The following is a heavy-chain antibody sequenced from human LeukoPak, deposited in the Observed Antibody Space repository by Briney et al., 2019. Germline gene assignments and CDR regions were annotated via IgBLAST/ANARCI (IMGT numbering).Heavy chain of an antibody. V-gene: IGHV3-21*01. D-gene: IGHD5-24*01. CDR2: ISSSSSYI. J-gene: IGHJ4*02. CDR1: GFTFSSYS. CDR3: ARDGDLRRWLQLRPPYYFDY. Sequence: GGSLRLSCAASGFTFSSYSMNWVRQDPGKGLEWVSSISSSSSYIYYADSVKGRFTISRDNAKNSLYLQMKSLRAEDTAVYYCARDGDLRRWLQLRPPYYFDYWGQGTLVTVSS.